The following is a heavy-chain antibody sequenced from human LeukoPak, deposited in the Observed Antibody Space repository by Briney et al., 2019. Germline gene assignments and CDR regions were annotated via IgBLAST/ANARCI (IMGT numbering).Heavy chain of an antibody. CDR1: RFTFSTYA. J-gene: IGHJ4*02. CDR3: VKNAKFDSSGYYTY. D-gene: IGHD3-22*01. Sequence: GGSLRLSCAASRFTFSTYAMHWVRQAPGKGLEWVAVVSKDGSNEYYADSVRGRFTISRDNSKNSLYLQMISLRAEDTAVYYCVKNAKFDSSGYYTYWGQGTLVTVSS. CDR2: VSKDGSNE. V-gene: IGHV3-30*18.